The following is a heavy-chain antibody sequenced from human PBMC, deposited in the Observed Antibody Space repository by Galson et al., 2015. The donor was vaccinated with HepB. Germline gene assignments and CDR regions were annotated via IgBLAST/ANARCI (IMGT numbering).Heavy chain of an antibody. Sequence: SLRLSCAASGFTFDDYAMHWVRQAPGKGLEWVSGISWSSRSIGYADSVKGRFTISRDNAKNSLSLQMSSLRAEDTALYYCARTALRTYYDSSGYHGHAFNIWGLGTMVTVSS. CDR3: ARTALRTYYDSSGYHGHAFNI. V-gene: IGHV3-9*01. D-gene: IGHD3-22*01. CDR2: ISWSSRSI. J-gene: IGHJ3*02. CDR1: GFTFDDYA.